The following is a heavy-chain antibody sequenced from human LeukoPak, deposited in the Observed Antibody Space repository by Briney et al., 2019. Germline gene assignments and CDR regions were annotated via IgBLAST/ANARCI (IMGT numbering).Heavy chain of an antibody. J-gene: IGHJ4*02. V-gene: IGHV4-61*02. D-gene: IGHD1-26*01. CDR2: IYTSGIT. CDR1: GGSINSGSYF. CDR3: ARSKSGSYRELDY. Sequence: PSQTLSLTCTVSGGSINSGSYFWSWIRQPAGKGLEWIGRIYTSGITHYNSSLMSRATISIDTSKNQFSLKLSSVTAADTAVYYCARSKSGSYRELDYWGQGALVTVSS.